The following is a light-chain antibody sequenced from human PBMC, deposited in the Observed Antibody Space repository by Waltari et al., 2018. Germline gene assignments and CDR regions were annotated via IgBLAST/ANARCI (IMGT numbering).Light chain of an antibody. J-gene: IGKJ2*03. CDR2: KAS. V-gene: IGKV1-39*01. Sequence: MTQSPSSLSASVGDRVTITCRASENVNNYLNWYQQKPGKAPKLLIYKASTLQSGVPSRFSGSGSGTDYTFTISSLQSEDVATYYCQHGYGTPYSFGQGTKVEIK. CDR3: QHGYGTPYS. CDR1: ENVNNY.